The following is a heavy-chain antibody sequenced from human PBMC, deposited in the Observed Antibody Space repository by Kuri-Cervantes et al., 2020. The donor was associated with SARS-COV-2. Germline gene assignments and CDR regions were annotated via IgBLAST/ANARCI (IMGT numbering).Heavy chain of an antibody. CDR2: ISSSGSTI. CDR1: GFTFSDYY. D-gene: IGHD4-17*01. Sequence: GESLKISCAASGFTFSDYYMSWIRQAPGKGLEWVSYISSSGSTIYYADSVKGRFTISRDNAKNSLYLQMNSLRAEDTAVYYCAREEAYGDYGWLDYWGQGTRVTVSS. CDR3: AREEAYGDYGWLDY. J-gene: IGHJ4*02. V-gene: IGHV3-11*04.